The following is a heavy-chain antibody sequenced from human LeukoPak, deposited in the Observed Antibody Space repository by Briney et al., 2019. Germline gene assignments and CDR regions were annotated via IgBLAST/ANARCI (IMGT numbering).Heavy chain of an antibody. J-gene: IGHJ4*02. Sequence: GTSLRLSCVASGFTFTSYGMHWVRQAPGKGLEWVAVSWFARDTKYYADSVKGRFTISRDNSKNTVYLQLNSLRADDTAIYYCPNYHHPSDLALRYFDWLLPYFDYWGQGTLVTVSS. V-gene: IGHV3-33*08. CDR3: PNYHHPSDLALRYFDWLLPYFDY. CDR2: SWFARDTK. D-gene: IGHD3-9*01. CDR1: GFTFTSYG.